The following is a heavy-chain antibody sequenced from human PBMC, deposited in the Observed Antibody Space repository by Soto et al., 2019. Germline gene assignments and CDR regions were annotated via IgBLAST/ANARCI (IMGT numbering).Heavy chain of an antibody. D-gene: IGHD3-9*01. CDR3: ANAYDILTGRDY. Sequence: ASGKVCCKASGYTFTSYAMHWVRHALGQRLEWMGWINAGNGNTKYSQKFHGRVTITRDTSASTAYMELSSLRSEDTAVYYCANAYDILTGRDYWGQGTLVTVSS. J-gene: IGHJ4*02. V-gene: IGHV1-3*01. CDR1: GYTFTSYA. CDR2: INAGNGNT.